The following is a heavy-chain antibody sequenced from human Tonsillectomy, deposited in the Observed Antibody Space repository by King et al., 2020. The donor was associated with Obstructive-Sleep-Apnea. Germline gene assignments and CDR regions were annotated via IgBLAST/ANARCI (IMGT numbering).Heavy chain of an antibody. CDR2: ISSSSSTI. CDR1: GFTFSGYS. Sequence: VQLVESGGGLVQPGGSLRLSCAASGFTFSGYSMNWVRQAPGKGLEWVSYISSSSSTIYYADSVKGRFTISRDNAKNSLYLQMNSLRAEDTAVYYCARDSEITYSYASGREGYYYYYYGMDVWGQGTTVTVSS. D-gene: IGHD3-10*01. V-gene: IGHV3-48*04. J-gene: IGHJ6*02. CDR3: ARDSEITYSYASGREGYYYYYYGMDV.